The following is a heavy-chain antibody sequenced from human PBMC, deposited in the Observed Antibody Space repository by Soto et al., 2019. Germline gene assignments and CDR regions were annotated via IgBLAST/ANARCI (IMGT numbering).Heavy chain of an antibody. V-gene: IGHV1-3*01. CDR3: AKDKTGWLRYPPNFDY. Sequence: GASVKVSCKASGYTFTSYAMHWVRQAPGQRLEWMGWINAINGNTKYAQKFQGRVTITRDESASTAYMELSSLRAEDTAVYYCAKDKTGWLRYPPNFDYWGQGTLVTVSS. D-gene: IGHD5-12*01. CDR2: INAINGNT. J-gene: IGHJ4*02. CDR1: GYTFTSYA.